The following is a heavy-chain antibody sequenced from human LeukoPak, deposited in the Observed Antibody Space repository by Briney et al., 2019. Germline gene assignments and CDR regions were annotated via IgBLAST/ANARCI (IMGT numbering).Heavy chain of an antibody. CDR2: ISSSGSAI. V-gene: IGHV3-11*01. CDR3: ARRRCSSGCYYFDY. Sequence: GGSLRLSCAASGFTFSDYYMSWIRQAPGKGQEWDSYISSSGSAIYYADSVKGRFTISRDNAKNSLYLQMNSLRAEDTAVYYCARRRCSSGCYYFDYWGQGTLVTVSS. CDR1: GFTFSDYY. J-gene: IGHJ4*02. D-gene: IGHD3-22*01.